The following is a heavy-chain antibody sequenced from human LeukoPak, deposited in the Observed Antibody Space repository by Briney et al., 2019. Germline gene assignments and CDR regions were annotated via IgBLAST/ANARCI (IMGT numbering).Heavy chain of an antibody. V-gene: IGHV4-39*01. J-gene: IGHJ4*02. CDR1: GGSISSSSYY. D-gene: IGHD6-19*01. CDR3: ARRYVAVAGLEQFFDY. CDR2: IYYSGST. Sequence: SETLSLTCTVSGGSISSSSYYWGWIRQPPGKGLEWIGNIYYSGSTYYNPSLKSRVTISVDTSKNQFSLKLSSVTAADTAVYYCARRYVAVAGLEQFFDYWGQGTLVTVSS.